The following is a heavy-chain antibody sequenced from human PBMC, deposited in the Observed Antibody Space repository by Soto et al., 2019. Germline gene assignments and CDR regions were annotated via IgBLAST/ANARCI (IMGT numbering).Heavy chain of an antibody. CDR3: ARGLLVAATTVDAFDI. J-gene: IGHJ3*02. CDR2: MNPNSGNT. CDR1: GYTFTSYG. D-gene: IGHD2-15*01. Sequence: ASVKVSCKASGYTFTSYGINWVRQATGQGLEWMGWMNPNSGNTGYAQKFQGRVIMTRNTSISTAYMELSSLRSEDTAVYYCARGLLVAATTVDAFDIWGQGTMVTVSS. V-gene: IGHV1-8*02.